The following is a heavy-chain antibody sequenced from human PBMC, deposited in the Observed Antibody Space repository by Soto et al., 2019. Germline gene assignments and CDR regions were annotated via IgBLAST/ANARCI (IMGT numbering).Heavy chain of an antibody. CDR1: GRSMISNY. CDR2: VFYGGT. D-gene: IGHD3-16*01. V-gene: IGHV4-59*01. Sequence: PETLSLTCSFSGRSMISNYWSWIRQSPDKGLEWLGYVFYGGTDYNPSLGGRVSMSVETSKSQFSLKLTSVTVADTAVYYCASYRGALYFESWGPGILVTVSS. CDR3: ASYRGALYFES. J-gene: IGHJ4*02.